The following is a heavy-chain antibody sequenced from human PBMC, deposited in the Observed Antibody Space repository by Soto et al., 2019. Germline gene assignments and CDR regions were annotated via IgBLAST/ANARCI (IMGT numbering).Heavy chain of an antibody. V-gene: IGHV3-23*01. J-gene: IGHJ4*02. CDR2: ISGSGGST. Sequence: EVQLLESGGGLVQPGGSLRLSCAASGFTFSSYAMSWVRQAPGKGLEWVSAISGSGGSTYYADSVKGRFTISRDNSKNTLYLQMNSLRAEDTAVYYWAKDHRWNYFFRYDYWGQGTLVTVSS. CDR3: AKDHRWNYFFRYDY. D-gene: IGHD1-7*01. CDR1: GFTFSSYA.